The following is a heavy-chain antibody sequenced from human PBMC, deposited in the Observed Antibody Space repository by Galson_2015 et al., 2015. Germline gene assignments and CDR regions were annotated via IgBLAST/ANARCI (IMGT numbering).Heavy chain of an antibody. J-gene: IGHJ4*02. CDR1: GFTFSSYW. CDR3: ARDLGGPDY. Sequence: SLRLSCAASGFTFSSYWMHWVRQAPGKGLVWVSRVNNDGSSTAYADSVKGRFTISRDNAKNTLYLQINSLRADDTAVYYCARDLGGPDYWGQGTRVTVSS. CDR2: VNNDGSST. V-gene: IGHV3-74*03. D-gene: IGHD4-23*01.